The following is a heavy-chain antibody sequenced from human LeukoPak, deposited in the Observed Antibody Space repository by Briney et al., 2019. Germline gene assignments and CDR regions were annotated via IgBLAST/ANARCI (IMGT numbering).Heavy chain of an antibody. V-gene: IGHV3-15*01. J-gene: IGHJ4*02. Sequence: GGSLRLSCAASGFTFSTVWMSWVRQAPGKGLEWVGRIKTKTDAGTTDYAAAVKGRFTISRDDSKNTLYLQMNSLKTEDTAAYYCTTTQVGVTFGLDYWGQGTLVTVSS. CDR3: TTTQVGVTFGLDY. CDR1: GFTFSTVW. CDR2: IKTKTDAGTT. D-gene: IGHD1-26*01.